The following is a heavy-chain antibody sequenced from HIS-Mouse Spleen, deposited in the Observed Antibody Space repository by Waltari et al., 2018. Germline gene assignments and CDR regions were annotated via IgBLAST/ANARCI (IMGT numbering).Heavy chain of an antibody. V-gene: IGHV1-46*03. D-gene: IGHD1-26*01. Sequence: QVQLVQSGAEVKKPGASVKVSCKASGYTFTSYYMHWVRQAPGQGLEWMGIINPSGCSTSYAQKFQGRVTMTRDTSTSTGYMELSSLRSEDTAVYYCARSPAERGVSSLYFDYWGQGTLVTVSS. J-gene: IGHJ4*02. CDR1: GYTFTSYY. CDR3: ARSPAERGVSSLYFDY. CDR2: INPSGCST.